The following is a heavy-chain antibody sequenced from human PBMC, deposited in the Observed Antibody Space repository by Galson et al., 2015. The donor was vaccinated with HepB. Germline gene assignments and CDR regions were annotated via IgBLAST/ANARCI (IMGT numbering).Heavy chain of an antibody. V-gene: IGHV7-4-1*02. CDR2: INTNTGNP. J-gene: IGHJ4*02. Sequence: SCKASGYTFTNYAMNWMRQAPGQGLEWMGWINTNTGNPTYAQGFTGRFVFSLDTSVSTAYLQTSTLKAEDIAVYYCARDLGVAAAGLDYWGQGTLVTVSS. CDR3: ARDLGVAAAGLDY. CDR1: GYTFTNYA. D-gene: IGHD6-13*01.